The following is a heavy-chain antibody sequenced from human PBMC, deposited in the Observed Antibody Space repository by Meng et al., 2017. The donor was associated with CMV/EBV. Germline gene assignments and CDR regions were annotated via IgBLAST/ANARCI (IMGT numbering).Heavy chain of an antibody. V-gene: IGHV1-2*02. CDR1: GYTFTGYY. J-gene: IGHJ6*02. CDR3: ARGMTTDYYYYGMDV. Sequence: ASVKVSCKASGYTFTGYYMHWVRQAPGQGLEWMGWINPNSGGTNYAQKFQSRVTMTRDTSISTAYMELSRLRSDDTAVYYCARGMTTDYYYYGMDVWGQGTTVTVSS. D-gene: IGHD4-11*01. CDR2: INPNSGGT.